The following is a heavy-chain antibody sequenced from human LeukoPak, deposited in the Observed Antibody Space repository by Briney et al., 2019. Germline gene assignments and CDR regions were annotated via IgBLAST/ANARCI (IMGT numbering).Heavy chain of an antibody. CDR3: ARGSGSYWLNYFDY. CDR2: INSDGINT. Sequence: GGSLRLSCAASGFTFSNYWMHWVRQAPGKGLVWVSRINSDGINTSYADSVKGRFTISRDNAKNTLNLQMNSLRAEDTAVYYCARGSGSYWLNYFDYWGQGTLVTVSS. D-gene: IGHD3-10*01. V-gene: IGHV3-74*01. CDR1: GFTFSNYW. J-gene: IGHJ4*02.